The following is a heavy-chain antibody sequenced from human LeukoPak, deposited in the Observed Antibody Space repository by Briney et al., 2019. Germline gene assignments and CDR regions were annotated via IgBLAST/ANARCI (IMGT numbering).Heavy chain of an antibody. J-gene: IGHJ5*02. D-gene: IGHD6-13*01. CDR1: GGSISSSSYY. Sequence: SETLSLTCTVSGGSISSSSYYWGWIRQPPGKGLEWIGSIYYSGSTYYNPSPKSRVTISVDTSKNQFSLKLSSVTAADTAVYYRARQDSSSWYDWFDPWGQGTLVTVSS. CDR3: ARQDSSSWYDWFDP. V-gene: IGHV4-39*01. CDR2: IYYSGST.